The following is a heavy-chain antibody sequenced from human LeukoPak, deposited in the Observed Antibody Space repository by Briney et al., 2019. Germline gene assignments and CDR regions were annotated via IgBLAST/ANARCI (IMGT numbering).Heavy chain of an antibody. CDR1: GFTFNTYA. Sequence: GGSLRLSCAASGFTFNTYAMTWVRQAPGKGLEWVSVISGSGGSTYYADSVKGRFTISRDNSENTLYLQMNSLRAEDTAVYYCVGRGWITMNYWGQGTLVTVSS. D-gene: IGHD3-22*01. V-gene: IGHV3-23*01. CDR3: VGRGWITMNY. CDR2: ISGSGGST. J-gene: IGHJ4*02.